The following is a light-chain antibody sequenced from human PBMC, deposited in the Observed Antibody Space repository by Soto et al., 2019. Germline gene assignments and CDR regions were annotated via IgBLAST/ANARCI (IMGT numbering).Light chain of an antibody. Sequence: DIQMTQSPSTLSASVGDTVTITCRASQTISTWLAWYQQKPGQAPKLLIYDVSKLEGGVPSRFSGSASGTEFTLTISSLQPDDIAVYYCQHYNSYPYTFGQGTKLEIK. CDR1: QTISTW. V-gene: IGKV1-5*01. CDR3: QHYNSYPYT. CDR2: DVS. J-gene: IGKJ2*01.